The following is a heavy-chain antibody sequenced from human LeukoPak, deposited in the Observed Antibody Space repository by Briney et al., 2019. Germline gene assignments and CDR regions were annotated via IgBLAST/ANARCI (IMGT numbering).Heavy chain of an antibody. D-gene: IGHD3-10*01. CDR2: THSDGTT. Sequence: PGGSLRLSCEVSEFTVSNNYLNWVRQATGKGLEWVSVTHSDGTTHYADSVKGRFTISRDNSKNTLYLQMSSLRDEDTAVYYCARPSSLDGSGRYYIDYWGQGTLVTVPS. J-gene: IGHJ4*02. V-gene: IGHV3-66*01. CDR3: ARPSSLDGSGRYYIDY. CDR1: EFTVSNNY.